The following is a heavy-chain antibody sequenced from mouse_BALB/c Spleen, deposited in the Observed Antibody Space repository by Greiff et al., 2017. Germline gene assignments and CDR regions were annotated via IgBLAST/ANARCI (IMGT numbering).Heavy chain of an antibody. CDR1: GFTFSSYA. CDR2: ISSGGSYT. V-gene: IGHV5-9-4*01. CDR3: ARTYYGSGDLFAY. J-gene: IGHJ3*01. D-gene: IGHD1-1*01. Sequence: EVQGVESGGGLVKPGGSLKLSCAASGFTFSSYAMSWVRQSPEKRLEWVAEISSGGSYTYYPDTVTGRFTISRDNAKNTLYLEMSSLRSEDTAMYYCARTYYGSGDLFAYWGQGTLVTVSA.